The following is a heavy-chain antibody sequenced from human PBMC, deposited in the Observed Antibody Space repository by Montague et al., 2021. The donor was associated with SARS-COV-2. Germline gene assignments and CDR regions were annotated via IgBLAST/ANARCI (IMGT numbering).Heavy chain of an antibody. CDR1: GGSFHIFS. CDR2: VDHSGNT. CDR3: ARGTRVVGITPGFRY. D-gene: IGHD2-21*01. V-gene: IGHV4-34*01. Sequence: SETLSLTCAVYGGSFHIFSWGWIRQSPGKGLEWIGEVDHSGNTKYNPSFKSRVTISVDTSKNQFSLNLTSVTAADTAIYYCARGTRVVGITPGFRYWGQGTQVAVSS. J-gene: IGHJ4*02.